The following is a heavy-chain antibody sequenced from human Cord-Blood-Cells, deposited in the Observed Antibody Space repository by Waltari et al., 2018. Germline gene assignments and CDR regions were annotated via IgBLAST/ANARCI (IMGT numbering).Heavy chain of an antibody. CDR3: ARAEVAVATGYYGMDV. D-gene: IGHD6-19*01. Sequence: QVQLVQSGAEVKKPGASVKVSCKASGYTFTSYAMHWVRQAPGQRLEWMGWINAGNGNTKYSQKFQGRVTITRDTSASTAYMGLSSLRSEDTAVYYCARAEVAVATGYYGMDVWGQGTTVTVSS. CDR2: INAGNGNT. J-gene: IGHJ6*02. V-gene: IGHV1-3*01. CDR1: GYTFTSYA.